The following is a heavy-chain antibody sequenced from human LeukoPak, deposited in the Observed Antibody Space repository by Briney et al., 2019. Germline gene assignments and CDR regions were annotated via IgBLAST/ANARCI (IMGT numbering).Heavy chain of an antibody. V-gene: IGHV1-24*01. CDR3: ATSHFCSSTSCYNHYYYYGMDV. J-gene: IGHJ6*04. Sequence: ASVKVSCKVSGYTLTELSMHWVRQAPGKGLEWMGGFDPEDGETIYAQKFQGRVTMTEDTSTDTAYIELSSLRSEDTAVYYCATSHFCSSTSCYNHYYYYGMDVWGKGTTVTVSS. CDR2: FDPEDGET. CDR1: GYTLTELS. D-gene: IGHD2-2*02.